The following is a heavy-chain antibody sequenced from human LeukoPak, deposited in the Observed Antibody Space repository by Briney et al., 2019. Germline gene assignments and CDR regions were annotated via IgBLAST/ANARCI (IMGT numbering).Heavy chain of an antibody. CDR3: AREWMGGYFDY. Sequence: GASVKVSCKASGGTFSSYAISWVRQAPGQGLEWMGRIIPIFGTANYAQTFQGRVTITTDESTSTAYMELSSLRSEDTAVYYCAREWMGGYFDYWGQGTLVTVSS. V-gene: IGHV1-69*05. J-gene: IGHJ4*02. CDR1: GGTFSSYA. D-gene: IGHD1-26*01. CDR2: IIPIFGTA.